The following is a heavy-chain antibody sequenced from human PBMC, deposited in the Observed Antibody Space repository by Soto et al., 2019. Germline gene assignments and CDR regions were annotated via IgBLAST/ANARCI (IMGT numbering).Heavy chain of an antibody. D-gene: IGHD2-15*01. CDR3: SRGSGVGVFGQ. Sequence: QVQLVESGGGLVKSGGSLRLSCATSGFTFSDHYMSWIRQAPWKGLEFISYISPGGRYTNYGDSVTGRVTISRDNAKNSLFLQVNTLRDEDTAVYYCSRGSGVGVFGQWGQGTSGSVST. CDR2: ISPGGRYT. V-gene: IGHV3-11*05. CDR1: GFTFSDHY. J-gene: IGHJ4*02.